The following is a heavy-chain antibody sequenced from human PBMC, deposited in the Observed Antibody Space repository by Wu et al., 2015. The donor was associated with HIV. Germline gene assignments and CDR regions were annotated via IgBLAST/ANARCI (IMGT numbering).Heavy chain of an antibody. J-gene: IGHJ5*02. CDR1: GYTFTGYY. CDR3: ARENYYDSSAYYERNWFRPR. D-gene: IGHD3-22*01. V-gene: IGHV1-2*02. CDR2: INPNSGGT. Sequence: QVQLVQSGAEVKKPGASVKVSCKASGYTFTGYYMHWVRQAPGQGLEWMGWINPNSGGTNYAQKFQGRVTMTRDTSISTAYMELSRLRSDDTAVYYCARENYYDSSAYYERNWFRPRGAREPWSPSPQ.